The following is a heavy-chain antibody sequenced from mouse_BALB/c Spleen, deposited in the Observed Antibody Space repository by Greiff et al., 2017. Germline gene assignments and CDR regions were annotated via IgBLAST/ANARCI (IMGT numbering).Heavy chain of an antibody. V-gene: IGHV3-2*02. CDR2: ISYSGST. CDR3: ARVGYGNYGAMDY. D-gene: IGHD2-1*01. Sequence: EVKLVESGPGLVKPSQSLSLTCTVTGYSITSDYAWNWIRQFPGNKLEWMGYISYSGSTSYNPSLKSRISITRDTSKNQFFLQLNSVTTEDTATYYCARVGYGNYGAMDYWGQGTSVTVSS. J-gene: IGHJ4*01. CDR1: GYSITSDYA.